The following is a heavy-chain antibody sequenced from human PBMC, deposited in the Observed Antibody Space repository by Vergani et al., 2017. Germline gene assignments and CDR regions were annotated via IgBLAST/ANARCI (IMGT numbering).Heavy chain of an antibody. CDR1: GFTVSSNY. D-gene: IGHD6-19*01. V-gene: IGHV3-53*01. J-gene: IGHJ6*02. CDR3: ARDLIPYSSTVGGYFYGMDV. Sequence: EVQLVESGGGLLQHGGSLRLSCAASGFTVSSNYMRWVRQAPGKGMEWVSVIYSGGRTYYADYVKGRITISRDNSKNTLYLQMNSLRAEDTAVYYCARDLIPYSSTVGGYFYGMDVWGQGTTVTVSS. CDR2: IYSGGRT.